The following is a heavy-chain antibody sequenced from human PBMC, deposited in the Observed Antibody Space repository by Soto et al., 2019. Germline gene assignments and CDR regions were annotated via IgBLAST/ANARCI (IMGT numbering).Heavy chain of an antibody. V-gene: IGHV3-72*01. D-gene: IGHD1-26*01. Sequence: PGGSLRLSCAASGFTFSDHYMDWVRQAPGKGLEWVARSRNRAKSYSTEYAASVKGRFTISRDDSKNSLYLQTNSLKTEDTAVYYCARAQIVYFDYWGHGTLVTVSS. CDR1: GFTFSDHY. CDR3: ARAQIVYFDY. J-gene: IGHJ4*01. CDR2: SRNRAKSYST.